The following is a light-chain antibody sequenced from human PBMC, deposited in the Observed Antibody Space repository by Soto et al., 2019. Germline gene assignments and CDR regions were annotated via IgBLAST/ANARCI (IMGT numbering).Light chain of an antibody. V-gene: IGLV2-14*01. Sequence: QSALTQPASVSGSHGQSITISCTGTSSDVGGYNYVSWYQQHPGKAPKLMLYDVSNRPSGVSNRFYGSKSGKTASLTISGLQAEDEADYYCSSYTSSSTLDFGTGTKVTVL. CDR1: SSDVGGYNY. CDR2: DVS. CDR3: SSYTSSSTLD. J-gene: IGLJ1*01.